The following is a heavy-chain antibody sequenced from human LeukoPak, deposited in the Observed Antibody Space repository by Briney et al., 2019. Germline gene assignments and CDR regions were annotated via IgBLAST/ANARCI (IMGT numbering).Heavy chain of an antibody. D-gene: IGHD2-15*01. Sequence: PSETLSLTCAVYGGSFIGYYWSWIRQPPGKGLEWIGEINHSGSTNYNPSLKSRVTISVDTSKNQFSLKLSSVTAADTAVYYCARADVLRYCSGGSCSGDAFDIWGQGTMVTVSS. V-gene: IGHV4-34*01. CDR3: ARADVLRYCSGGSCSGDAFDI. J-gene: IGHJ3*02. CDR1: GGSFIGYY. CDR2: INHSGST.